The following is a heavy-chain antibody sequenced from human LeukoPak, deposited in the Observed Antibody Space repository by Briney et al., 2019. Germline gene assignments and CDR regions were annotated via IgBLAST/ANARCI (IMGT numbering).Heavy chain of an antibody. Sequence: GGSLRLSCAASGFTFSSYEMNWVRQAQGKELEWVANIKQDGSEKYYVDSVKGRFTISRDNAKNSLYLQMNSLRAEDTAVYYCARDIVVITAAHLLEYWGQGTLVTASS. D-gene: IGHD2-2*01. CDR3: ARDIVVITAAHLLEY. CDR2: IKQDGSEK. J-gene: IGHJ4*02. CDR1: GFTFSSYE. V-gene: IGHV3-7*03.